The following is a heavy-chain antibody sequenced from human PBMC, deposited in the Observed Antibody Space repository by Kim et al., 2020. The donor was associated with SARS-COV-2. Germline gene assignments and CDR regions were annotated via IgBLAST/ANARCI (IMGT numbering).Heavy chain of an antibody. J-gene: IGHJ4*02. CDR3: ARDSNYYGTGSYFDY. D-gene: IGHD3-10*01. Sequence: GGSLRLSCAASGFTFTSYAMHWVRQAPGKGLEWMAVMSCDGSNAYYADSVKGRFTISRDNSNNTLYLQMNSLRAEDTAVYYCARDSNYYGTGSYFDYWGQGTLVTVSS. CDR1: GFTFTSYA. CDR2: MSCDGSNA. V-gene: IGHV3-30*04.